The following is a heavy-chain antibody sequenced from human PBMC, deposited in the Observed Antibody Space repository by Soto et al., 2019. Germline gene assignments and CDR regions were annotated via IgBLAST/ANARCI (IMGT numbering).Heavy chain of an antibody. D-gene: IGHD2-21*02. Sequence: SETLSLTCAVSGGSISSGGYSWSWIRQPPGKGLEWIGYLYHTGNTYYNPSLENRVTISVDRSKNQFSLELPSVTAADTAVYYCARFRGTAILDFWGQGTLVTVSS. J-gene: IGHJ4*02. CDR1: GGSISSGGYS. CDR2: LYHTGNT. V-gene: IGHV4-30-2*01. CDR3: ARFRGTAILDF.